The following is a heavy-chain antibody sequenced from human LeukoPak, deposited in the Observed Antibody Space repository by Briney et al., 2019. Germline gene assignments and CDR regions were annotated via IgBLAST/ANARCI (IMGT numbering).Heavy chain of an antibody. D-gene: IGHD3-3*01. CDR3: ARGLYYDFWSGFSEGNNWFDP. J-gene: IGHJ5*02. Sequence: GGSLRLSCAASGFTFSSYSMNWVRQAPGKGLEWVSSISSSSSYIYYAGSVKGRFTISRDNAKNSLYLQMNSLRAEDTAVYYCARGLYYDFWSGFSEGNNWFDPWGQGTLVTVSS. V-gene: IGHV3-21*01. CDR2: ISSSSSYI. CDR1: GFTFSSYS.